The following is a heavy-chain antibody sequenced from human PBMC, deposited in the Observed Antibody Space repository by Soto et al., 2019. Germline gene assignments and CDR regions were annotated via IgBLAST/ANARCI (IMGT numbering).Heavy chain of an antibody. CDR2: INPNSGNI. V-gene: IGHV1-8*01. CDR1: GNTFTSYD. D-gene: IGHD3-10*01. J-gene: IGHJ4*02. Sequence: GASVKVSCKASGNTFTSYDINWVRQATGHGLEWMGWINPNSGNIGYAQKFQGRVTMTRDTAIRTAYMEVSRLRSDDTAVYYCARVRASGSYYLLDFWGQRTLVTV. CDR3: ARVRASGSYYLLDF.